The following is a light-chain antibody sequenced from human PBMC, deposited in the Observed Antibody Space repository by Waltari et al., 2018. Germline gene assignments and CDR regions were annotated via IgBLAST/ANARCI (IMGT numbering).Light chain of an antibody. V-gene: IGKV3-20*01. CDR1: QRISNIY. Sequence: EIVLTQSPGTLSLSQGERATLSCRANQRISNIYLAWYQQKSGQAPGLLIYGASYRATGIPDRFSGSGSGTDFTLTIDRVEPEDVAVYYCQHCGGSPPYTFGQGTKLKI. CDR2: GAS. J-gene: IGKJ2*01. CDR3: QHCGGSPPYT.